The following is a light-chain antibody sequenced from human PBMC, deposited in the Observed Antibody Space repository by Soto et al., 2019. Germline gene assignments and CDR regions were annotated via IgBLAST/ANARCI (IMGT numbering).Light chain of an antibody. CDR3: QQADSFPWT. CDR2: YAS. J-gene: IGKJ1*01. CDR1: QAISSL. V-gene: IGKV1D-12*01. Sequence: DIPMTQSPSSVSASVGDRVTITCRASQAISSLLAWYQQKPGKAPKLLIYYASNLESGVPSRFSGSGFGPDFTLTISSLQPEDFATYFCQQADSFPWTFGQGTKVEI.